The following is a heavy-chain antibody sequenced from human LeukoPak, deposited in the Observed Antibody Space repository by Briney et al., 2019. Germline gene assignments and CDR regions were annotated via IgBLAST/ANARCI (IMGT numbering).Heavy chain of an antibody. Sequence: ASVKVSCKASGYTFTSYGISWVRQAPGQGLEWMGWISAYNGNTNYAQKLQGRVTMTTDTSTSTAYMELRSLRSDDTAVYYCARDPEQWLAIAVVYGMDVWGQGTTVTVSS. CDR3: ARDPEQWLAIAVVYGMDV. V-gene: IGHV1-18*01. D-gene: IGHD6-19*01. CDR2: ISAYNGNT. J-gene: IGHJ6*02. CDR1: GYTFTSYG.